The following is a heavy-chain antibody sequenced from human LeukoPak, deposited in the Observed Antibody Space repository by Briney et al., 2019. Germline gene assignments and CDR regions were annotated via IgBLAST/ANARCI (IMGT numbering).Heavy chain of an antibody. V-gene: IGHV3-30-3*01. Sequence: TGGSLRLSCAASGFTFSSYAMHWVRQAPGKGLGWVAVISYDGSNKYYADSVKGRFTISRDNSKNTLYLQMNSLRAEDTAVYYCAREMGATTAFDIWGQGTMVTVSS. CDR1: GFTFSSYA. D-gene: IGHD1-26*01. CDR2: ISYDGSNK. J-gene: IGHJ3*02. CDR3: AREMGATTAFDI.